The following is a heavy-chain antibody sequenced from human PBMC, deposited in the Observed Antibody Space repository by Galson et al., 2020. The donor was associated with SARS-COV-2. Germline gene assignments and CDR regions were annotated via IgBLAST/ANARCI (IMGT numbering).Heavy chain of an antibody. CDR3: ASSFSRGRGYFDY. Sequence: NSGGSLRLSCAASVFTFSNYNINWVRQAPGKGLEWVSYVSTSGSYRFYAASVKGRFTISRDNAKKSVYLQMNSLRAEDTAVYYCASSFSRGRGYFDYWGQGALVIVSS. CDR2: VSTSGSYR. CDR1: VFTFSNYN. D-gene: IGHD6-13*01. J-gene: IGHJ4*02. V-gene: IGHV3-21*01.